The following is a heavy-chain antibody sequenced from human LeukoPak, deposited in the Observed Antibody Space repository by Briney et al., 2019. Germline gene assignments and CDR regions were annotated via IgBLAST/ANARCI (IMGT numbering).Heavy chain of an antibody. Sequence: ASVKVSCKASGYTFTSYGISWVRQAPGQGLEWTGWISAYNGNTNYAQKLQGRVTMTTDTSTSTAYMELRSLRSDDTAVYYCARDSPVLRYFDWLFTSTNFDYWGQGTLVTVSS. CDR1: GYTFTSYG. CDR3: ARDSPVLRYFDWLFTSTNFDY. D-gene: IGHD3-9*01. V-gene: IGHV1-18*01. CDR2: ISAYNGNT. J-gene: IGHJ4*02.